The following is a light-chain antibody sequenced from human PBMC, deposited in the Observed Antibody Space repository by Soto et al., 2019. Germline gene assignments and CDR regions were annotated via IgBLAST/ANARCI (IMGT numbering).Light chain of an antibody. Sequence: EIVLTRSPGTLSLSPGESATLSCRASQSVDSRFLAWYQQKPGQAPRLLMYGASTRATGIPDRFSGSGSGTDFTLSISSLEPEDFAVYYCQQYDSSRTFGQGTKVEMK. V-gene: IGKV3-20*01. J-gene: IGKJ1*01. CDR3: QQYDSSRT. CDR1: QSVDSRF. CDR2: GAS.